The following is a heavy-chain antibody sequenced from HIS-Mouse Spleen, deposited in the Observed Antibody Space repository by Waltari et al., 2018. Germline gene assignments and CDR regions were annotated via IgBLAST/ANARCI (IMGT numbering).Heavy chain of an antibody. J-gene: IGHJ4*02. CDR1: GGSFRGCY. CDR2: INHSGST. D-gene: IGHD3-16*01. V-gene: IGHV4-34*01. CDR3: ARGRRWGYAGDY. Sequence: QVQLQQWGAGLLKPSETLSLTCAVYGGSFRGCYWSRIRQPPGKGLEWIGEINHSGSTNYNPSLKSRVTISVDTSKNQFSLKLSSVTAADTAVYYCARGRRWGYAGDYWGQGTLVTVSS.